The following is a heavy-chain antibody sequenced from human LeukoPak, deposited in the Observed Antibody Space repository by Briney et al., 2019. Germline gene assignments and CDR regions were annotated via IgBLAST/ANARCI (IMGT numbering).Heavy chain of an antibody. D-gene: IGHD3-3*01. CDR2: IGSCTSAI. J-gene: IGHJ5*01. CDR1: GFTFSIFG. V-gene: IGHV3-21*01. Sequence: GGTLSLSCTASGFTFSIFGYNWVRVAPGKGLEWVSPIGSCTSAIFYYNSVMSRLTISRHNTKNSLYLHMQHPRAEDETVYYCARRFDFWRGNYNLKWFDYWGQGSLVTVSS. CDR3: ARRFDFWRGNYNLKWFDY.